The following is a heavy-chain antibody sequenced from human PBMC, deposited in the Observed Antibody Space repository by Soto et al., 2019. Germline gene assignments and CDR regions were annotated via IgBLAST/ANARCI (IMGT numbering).Heavy chain of an antibody. D-gene: IGHD2-15*01. CDR2: ISAHNGYT. CDR3: AIVYGYVYGHFDF. CDR1: GYIFTKHC. J-gene: IGHJ4*02. V-gene: IGHV1-18*01. Sequence: QVQLVQSGSEVREPGASVKVSCKTSGYIFTKHCISWVRQAPGQGLEWLGWISAHNGYTNYAENFQGRLTLTTNTSASTAYRDLRSLRLDDTAIYYCAIVYGYVYGHFDFWGQGTLVTASS.